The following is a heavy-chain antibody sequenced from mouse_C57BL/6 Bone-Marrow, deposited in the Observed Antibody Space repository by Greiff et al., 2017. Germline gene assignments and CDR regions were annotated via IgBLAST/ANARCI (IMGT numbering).Heavy chain of an antibody. CDR3: VYDGYYGFAY. Sequence: QQSCKASGYTFTSYWMHWVKQRPIQGLEWIGNIDPSDSETHYNQKFKDKATLTVDKSSSTAYMQLSSLTSEDSAVYYCVYDGYYGFAYWGQGTLVTVSA. D-gene: IGHD2-3*01. J-gene: IGHJ3*01. V-gene: IGHV1-52*01. CDR2: IDPSDSET. CDR1: GYTFTSYW.